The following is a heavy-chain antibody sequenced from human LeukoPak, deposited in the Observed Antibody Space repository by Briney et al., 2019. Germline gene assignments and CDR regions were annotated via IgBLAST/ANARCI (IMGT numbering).Heavy chain of an antibody. V-gene: IGHV4-61*01. CDR2: IYYSGST. D-gene: IGHD6-19*01. Sequence: SETLSLTCTVSGGSVSRGSYYWSWIRQPPGKGLEWIGYIYYSGSTNYNPSLKSRVTISVDASKNQFSLKLSSVTAADTAVYYCARWVRDPSSGWSLDYWGQGTLVTVSS. CDR1: GGSVSRGSYY. CDR3: ARWVRDPSSGWSLDY. J-gene: IGHJ4*02.